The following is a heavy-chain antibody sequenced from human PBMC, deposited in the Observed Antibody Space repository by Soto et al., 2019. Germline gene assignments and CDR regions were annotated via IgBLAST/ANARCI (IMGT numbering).Heavy chain of an antibody. CDR2: IASDGSEK. D-gene: IGHD1-1*01. V-gene: IGHV3-30*18. J-gene: IGHJ4*02. Sequence: QVQLVQSGGGVVQPGRSLRLSCVASGFTFSAYGMHWVRQAAGKGPEWVAVIASDGSEKYYADSVKGRFTISRDNSRDTLFLQMNSLRVEDTAVYYCAKNDDSFVYWGQGTRVTVSS. CDR1: GFTFSAYG. CDR3: AKNDDSFVY.